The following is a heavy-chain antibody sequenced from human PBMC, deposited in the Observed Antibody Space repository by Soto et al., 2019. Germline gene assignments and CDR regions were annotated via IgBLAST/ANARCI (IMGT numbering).Heavy chain of an antibody. J-gene: IGHJ4*02. D-gene: IGHD4-17*01. CDR3: ARREMTTVTNYFDY. CDR1: GFTFISYS. V-gene: IGHV3-48*01. CDR2: ISSSSSTI. Sequence: GGSLRLSCAASGFTFISYSMNWVRQAPGKGLEWVSYISSSSSTIYYADSVKGRFTISRDNAKNSLYLQMNSLRAEDTAVYYCARREMTTVTNYFDYWGQGTLVTVSS.